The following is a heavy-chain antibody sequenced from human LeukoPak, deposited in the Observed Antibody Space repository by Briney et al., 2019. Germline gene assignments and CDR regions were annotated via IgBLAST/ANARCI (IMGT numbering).Heavy chain of an antibody. CDR2: IIPIFGTA. Sequence: ASVKVSCKASGGTFSSYAISWVRQAPGQGLEWMGGIIPIFGTANYAQKFQGRVTITADKSTSTAYMELSSLRSEDTAVYYCARVDFWSGYGYYYYYYYMDVWGKGTTVTVSS. J-gene: IGHJ6*03. D-gene: IGHD3-3*01. CDR1: GGTFSSYA. V-gene: IGHV1-69*06. CDR3: ARVDFWSGYGYYYYYYYMDV.